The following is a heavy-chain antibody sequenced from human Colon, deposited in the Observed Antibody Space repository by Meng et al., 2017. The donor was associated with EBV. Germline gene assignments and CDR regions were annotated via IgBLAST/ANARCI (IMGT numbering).Heavy chain of an antibody. J-gene: IGHJ4*02. Sequence: QVQLQESGPGRVKPSGTLSLTCAVPVGPISSRNWWSWVRQPPGKGLEWMGEIYHSGSTNYNPSLKSRVTISVDKSKNQFSLKLSSVTAADTAVYYCARYRLQNDYGDQLYYFDYWGQGTLVTVSS. CDR2: IYHSGST. D-gene: IGHD4-17*01. CDR3: ARYRLQNDYGDQLYYFDY. V-gene: IGHV4-4*02. CDR1: VGPISSRNW.